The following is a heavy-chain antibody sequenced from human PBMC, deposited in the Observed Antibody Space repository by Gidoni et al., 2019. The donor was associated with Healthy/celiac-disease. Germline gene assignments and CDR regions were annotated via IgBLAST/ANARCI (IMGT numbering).Heavy chain of an antibody. D-gene: IGHD6-6*01. V-gene: IGHV4-34*01. CDR1: GGSFSGYY. Sequence: QVQLQQWGAGLLKPSETLSLTCAVYGGSFSGYYWSWIRQPPGKGLEWIGEINHSGSTNYNPSLKSRVTISVDTSKNQFSLKLSSVTAADTAVYYCARYKYSNPFDYWGQGTLVTVSS. J-gene: IGHJ4*02. CDR3: ARYKYSNPFDY. CDR2: INHSGST.